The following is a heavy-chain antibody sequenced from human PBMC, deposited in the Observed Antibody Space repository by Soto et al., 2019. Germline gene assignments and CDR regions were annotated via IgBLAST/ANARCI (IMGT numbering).Heavy chain of an antibody. CDR3: ARGGYCISTSCYWFDP. CDR1: GGSISSGDYY. Sequence: PSETMSLTCTVSGGSISSGDYYWSWIRQPPGKGLEWIGYIYYSGSTYYNPSLKSRVTISVDTSKNQFSLKLSSVTAADTAVYYCARGGYCISTSCYWFDPWGQGTLVTVSS. CDR2: IYYSGST. J-gene: IGHJ5*02. D-gene: IGHD2-2*01. V-gene: IGHV4-30-4*01.